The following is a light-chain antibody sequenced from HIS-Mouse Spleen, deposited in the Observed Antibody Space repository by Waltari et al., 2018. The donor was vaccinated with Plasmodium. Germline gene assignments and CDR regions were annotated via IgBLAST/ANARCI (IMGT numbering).Light chain of an antibody. V-gene: IGKV3-15*01. CDR2: GAS. Sequence: EIVMTQSPATLSVSPGERATLSCRASQSVSSNLAWYQQNPGQAPRLLIYGASTRATDIPARFSGSVSGTGFTLTISSRQSEDFAVYYCQQYNNWSFTFGPGTKVDIK. CDR3: QQYNNWSFT. J-gene: IGKJ3*01. CDR1: QSVSSN.